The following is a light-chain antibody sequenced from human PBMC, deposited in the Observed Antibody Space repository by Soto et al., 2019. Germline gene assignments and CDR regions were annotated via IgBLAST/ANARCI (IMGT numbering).Light chain of an antibody. J-gene: IGKJ5*01. V-gene: IGKV3-15*01. CDR1: QSVSSN. CDR3: PLYNNWPPFT. CDR2: GAS. Sequence: EIVMTQSPATLSVSPGERATLSCRASQSVSSNLAWYQQKPGQAPRLLIYGASTRATGIPARFSGSGSGTEYTPAISSVQSGEFAVYDCPLYNNWPPFTFGQGTRLE.